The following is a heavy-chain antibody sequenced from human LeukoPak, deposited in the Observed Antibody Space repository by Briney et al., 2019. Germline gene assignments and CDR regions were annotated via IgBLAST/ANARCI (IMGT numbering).Heavy chain of an antibody. J-gene: IGHJ5*02. D-gene: IGHD3-16*02. CDR1: GYTFTSYD. V-gene: IGHV1-8*01. CDR3: ARTHYDYVWGSYRFNWFDP. Sequence: ASVKVSCKASGYTFTSYDINWVRQATGQGLEWMGWMNPNSGNTGYAQKFQGRVTMTRNTSISTAYMELSSLRSEDTAVYYCARTHYDYVWGSYRFNWFDPWGQGTLVTVS. CDR2: MNPNSGNT.